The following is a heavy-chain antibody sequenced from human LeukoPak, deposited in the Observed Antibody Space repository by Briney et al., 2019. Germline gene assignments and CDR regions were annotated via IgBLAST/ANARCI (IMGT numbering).Heavy chain of an antibody. CDR3: ARAETYCSSTSCYAVGAFDI. V-gene: IGHV1-8*01. J-gene: IGHJ3*02. CDR2: INPNSGNR. Sequence: GASVKVSCKASGYTFTSYDINWVRQATGQGLEGMGRINPNSGNRGYAQKLQGRVTMTRNTSISTAYMDLSSLRSEDTVVYYCARAETYCSSTSCYAVGAFDIWGEGTMVTVSS. D-gene: IGHD2-2*01. CDR1: GYTFTSYD.